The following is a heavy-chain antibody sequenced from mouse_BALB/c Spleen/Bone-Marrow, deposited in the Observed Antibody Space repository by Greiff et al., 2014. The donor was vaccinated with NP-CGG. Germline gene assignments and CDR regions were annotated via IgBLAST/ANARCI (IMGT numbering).Heavy chain of an antibody. CDR3: ARQEFAIYWYFDV. Sequence: VQLKQSGAELVKPGASVKLSCSASGFNIKDTYMHWVKQRPEQGLEWIGRIDPANGNTKYDPKFQDKATITADTSSNTVDLQLSSLTFEDTAVYYCARQEFAIYWYFDVWGAGTTVTASS. D-gene: IGHD1-3*01. CDR2: IDPANGNT. V-gene: IGHV14-3*02. CDR1: GFNIKDTY. J-gene: IGHJ1*01.